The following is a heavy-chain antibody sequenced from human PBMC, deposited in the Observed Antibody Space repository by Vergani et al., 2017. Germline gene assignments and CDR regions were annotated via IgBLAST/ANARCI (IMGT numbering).Heavy chain of an antibody. D-gene: IGHD2-2*01. CDR1: GYTFRNKD. CDR3: ARNFLGRDIEVVPTAPFWLFDL. J-gene: IGHJ2*01. CDR2: ISPHTGRT. V-gene: IGHV1-18*01. Sequence: QIQLVQSAAEVKKPGAALNVSCKASGYTFRNKDISWLRQAPGQGLEWMGSISPHTGRTNTAQQFQDRVIMTTDTSTSTAYLSLGTLTSDDTAVYFCARNFLGRDIEVVPTAPFWLFDLWGRGTRVTVSP.